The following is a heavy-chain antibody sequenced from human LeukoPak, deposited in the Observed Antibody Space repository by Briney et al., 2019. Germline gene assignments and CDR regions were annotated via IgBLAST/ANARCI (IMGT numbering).Heavy chain of an antibody. V-gene: IGHV1-24*01. CDR2: FDPEDGET. J-gene: IGHJ6*02. Sequence: ASVKVSCKVSGYTLTELSMHWVRQAPGKGLEWMGGFDPEDGETIYAQKFQGRVTMTTDTSTSTAYMELRSLRSDDTAVYYCARVGGSYTMTNGMDVWGQGTTVTVSS. CDR3: ARVGGSYTMTNGMDV. D-gene: IGHD1-26*01. CDR1: GYTLTELS.